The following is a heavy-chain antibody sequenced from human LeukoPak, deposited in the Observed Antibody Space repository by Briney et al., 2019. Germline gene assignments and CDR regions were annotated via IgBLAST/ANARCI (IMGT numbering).Heavy chain of an antibody. V-gene: IGHV4-59*01. CDR3: ARSQSSGKTAAGDAYYFYHGMDV. D-gene: IGHD6-13*01. CDR2: RYYCEHT. Sequence: PSETLSLLRTLSGRYMRNYFWSWTPPPPGRALVWSGYRYYCEHTHYNPSLQSRVSMSIDTSKNQFSLNLSSVTAADTALYYCARSQSSGKTAAGDAYYFYHGMDVWGLGTTVTVS. J-gene: IGHJ6*02. CDR1: GRYMRNYF.